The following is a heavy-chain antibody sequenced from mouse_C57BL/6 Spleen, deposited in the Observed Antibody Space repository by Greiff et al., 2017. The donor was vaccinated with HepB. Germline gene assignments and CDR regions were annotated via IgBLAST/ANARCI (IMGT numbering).Heavy chain of an antibody. CDR1: GYTFTDYN. J-gene: IGHJ2*01. D-gene: IGHD2-4*01. Sequence: VQLQQSGAELMKPGASVKLSCKATGYTFTDYNMDWVKQSHGKSLEWIGDINPNNGGTIYNQKFKGKATLTVDKSSSTAYMELRSLTSEDTAVYYCARGGFYYDYDGVFDYWGQGTTLTVSS. CDR3: ARGGFYYDYDGVFDY. CDR2: INPNNGGT. V-gene: IGHV1-18*01.